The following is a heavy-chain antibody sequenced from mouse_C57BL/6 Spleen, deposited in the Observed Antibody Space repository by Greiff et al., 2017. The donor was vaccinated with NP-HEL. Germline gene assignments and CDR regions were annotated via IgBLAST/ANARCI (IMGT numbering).Heavy chain of an antibody. J-gene: IGHJ4*01. CDR1: GFNIKDYY. Sequence: VQLKQSGAELVKPGASVKLSCTASGFNIKDYYMHWVKQRTEQGLEWIGRIDPEDGETKYAPTFQGKATITADTSSNTAYLQLSSLTSEDTAVYYCARDWYYGISRLYAMDYWVQGTSVTVSS. V-gene: IGHV14-2*01. CDR3: ARDWYYGISRLYAMDY. D-gene: IGHD1-1*01. CDR2: IDPEDGET.